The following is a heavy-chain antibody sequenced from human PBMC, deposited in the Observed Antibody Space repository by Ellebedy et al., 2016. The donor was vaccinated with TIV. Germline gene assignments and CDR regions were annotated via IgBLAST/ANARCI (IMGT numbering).Heavy chain of an antibody. Sequence: AASVKVSCKASGYTFTGYYMHWVRQAPGQGLEWMGWINPNSGGTNYAQKLQGRVTMTRDTSTSTAYMELSRLRSDDTAMYYCAVGSVPIRQWDQIPFDYWGQGTLVTVSS. CDR1: GYTFTGYY. V-gene: IGHV1-2*02. D-gene: IGHD1-26*01. CDR2: INPNSGGT. J-gene: IGHJ4*02. CDR3: AVGSVPIRQWDQIPFDY.